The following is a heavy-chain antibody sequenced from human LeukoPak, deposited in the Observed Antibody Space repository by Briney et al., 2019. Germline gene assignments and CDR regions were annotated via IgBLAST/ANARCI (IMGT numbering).Heavy chain of an antibody. V-gene: IGHV3-23*01. Sequence: GGSLRLSCAASGFTFDNYRMSWVRQAPGKGLEWVSTVNADGGNTYYADSVKGRFTISRDNSKSTLILQMNSLRVEDTALYYCTKRVKYGGTWDHFADRGQGTLVTVSS. CDR2: VNADGGNT. D-gene: IGHD1-26*01. J-gene: IGHJ4*02. CDR3: TKRVKYGGTWDHFAD. CDR1: GFTFDNYR.